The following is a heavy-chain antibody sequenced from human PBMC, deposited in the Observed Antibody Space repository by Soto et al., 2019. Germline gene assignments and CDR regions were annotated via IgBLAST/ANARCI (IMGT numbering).Heavy chain of an antibody. CDR2: IYYSGST. J-gene: IGHJ5*02. Sequence: TLSLTCTVSGGSISSGGYYWSWIRQHPGKGLEWIGYIYYSGSTYYNPSLKSRVTISVDTSKNQFSLKLSSVTAADTAVYYCARRQSSPWFDPWGQGTLVTVSS. V-gene: IGHV4-31*03. CDR1: GGSISSGGYY. CDR3: ARRQSSPWFDP. D-gene: IGHD2-15*01.